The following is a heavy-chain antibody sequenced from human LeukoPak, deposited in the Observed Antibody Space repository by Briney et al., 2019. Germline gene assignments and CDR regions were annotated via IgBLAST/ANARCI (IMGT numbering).Heavy chain of an antibody. Sequence: SGPALVKPTQTLTLTCTFSGFSLSTSGMRVSWIRQPPGKALEWLARIDWDDDKFYSTSLKTRLTTSKDTSKNQVVLTMTNMDPVDTATYYCARTRATMRGFDYWGQGTLVTVSS. CDR1: GFSLSTSGMR. J-gene: IGHJ4*02. CDR3: ARTRATMRGFDY. D-gene: IGHD5-12*01. CDR2: IDWDDDK. V-gene: IGHV2-70*04.